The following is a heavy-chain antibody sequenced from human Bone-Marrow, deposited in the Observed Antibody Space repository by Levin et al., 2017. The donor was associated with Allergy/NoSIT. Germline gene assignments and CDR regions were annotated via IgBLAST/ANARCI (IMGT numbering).Heavy chain of an antibody. CDR1: GGSISSGSYY. CDR3: ARDRRGNNYGPSSDYYYDYVDV. V-gene: IGHV4-61*02. D-gene: IGHD5-18*01. CDR2: INGSGST. Sequence: SQTLSLTCTVSGGSISSGSYYWTWIRQSAGKGLEWIGRINGSGSTNYNPYLQSRVTISVDTSKNQFSLKVRSVNAAVTARYFCARDRRGNNYGPSSDYYYDYVDVGGKWTTVTVSS. J-gene: IGHJ6*03.